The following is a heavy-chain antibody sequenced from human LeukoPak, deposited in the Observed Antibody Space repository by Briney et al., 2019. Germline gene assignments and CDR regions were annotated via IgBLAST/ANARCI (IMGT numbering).Heavy chain of an antibody. D-gene: IGHD4-17*01. J-gene: IGHJ6*02. Sequence: GGSLRLSCAASGFTFDDYTMHWVRQAPGKGLEWVSLISWDGGSTYYADSVKGRFTISRDNSKNSLYLQMNSLRTEDTALYYCAREKSPTTVTTYGMDVWGQGTTVTVSS. CDR1: GFTFDDYT. V-gene: IGHV3-43*01. CDR3: AREKSPTTVTTYGMDV. CDR2: ISWDGGST.